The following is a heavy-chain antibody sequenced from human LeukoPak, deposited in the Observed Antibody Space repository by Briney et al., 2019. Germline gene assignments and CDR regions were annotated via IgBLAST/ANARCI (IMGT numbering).Heavy chain of an antibody. Sequence: GGSLRLSCAASGFTFSSYAMSWVRQAPGKGLEWVSAISGSGGSTYYADSVKGRFTISRDNAKNTLYLQMNSLRAEDTAVYYCAGGRDRSSLYFDSWGQGTLVTVSS. J-gene: IGHJ4*02. CDR3: AGGRDRSSLYFDS. D-gene: IGHD5-24*01. CDR1: GFTFSSYA. V-gene: IGHV3-23*01. CDR2: ISGSGGST.